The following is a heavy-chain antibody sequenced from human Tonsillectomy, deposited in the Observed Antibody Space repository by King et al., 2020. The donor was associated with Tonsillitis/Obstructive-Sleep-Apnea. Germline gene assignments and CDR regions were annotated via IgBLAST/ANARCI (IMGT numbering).Heavy chain of an antibody. V-gene: IGHV4-59*01. CDR3: ASQYYYDSSGYYREYFQH. D-gene: IGHD3-22*01. Sequence: MQLQESGPGLVKPSETLSLTCTVSGGSISSYYWSWIRQPPGKGLEWIGYMYYIGSTNYNPSLKSRVTISVDTSKNQFSLKLSSVTAADTAVYYCASQYYYDSSGYYREYFQHWGQGTLVTVSS. CDR2: MYYIGST. CDR1: GGSISSYY. J-gene: IGHJ1*01.